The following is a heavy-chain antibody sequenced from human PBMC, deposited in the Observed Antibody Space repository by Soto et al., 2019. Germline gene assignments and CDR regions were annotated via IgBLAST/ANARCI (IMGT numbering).Heavy chain of an antibody. CDR2: ISPSSTYI. V-gene: IGHV3-21*04. CDR3: ATDTGDIEVVPATT. CDR1: GLNFEKCS. Sequence: GGSLRLSCAASGLNFEKCSMNWVRQPPGKGPEGLASISPSSTYIRYADSVKGRFPISRDNARNSLSLQMMNLRADDTAIYYCATDTGDIEVVPATTWGQGTLVTVSS. J-gene: IGHJ4*02. D-gene: IGHD2-15*01.